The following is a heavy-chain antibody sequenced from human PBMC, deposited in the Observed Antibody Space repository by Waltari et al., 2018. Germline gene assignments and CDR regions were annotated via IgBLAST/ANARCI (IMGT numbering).Heavy chain of an antibody. D-gene: IGHD3-10*01. Sequence: QVQLVQSGAEVMKPGASVKVACKASGYTFTSYDMHWVRQAPGQRLEGMGWRSAGNGNTKTSQRCQDRVTITRDTSASTAYMELSSLTSEDTAVYYCAKGGSGTSTNWFDPWGQGTLVTVSS. V-gene: IGHV1-3*01. CDR1: GYTFTSYD. CDR3: AKGGSGTSTNWFDP. CDR2: RSAGNGNT. J-gene: IGHJ5*02.